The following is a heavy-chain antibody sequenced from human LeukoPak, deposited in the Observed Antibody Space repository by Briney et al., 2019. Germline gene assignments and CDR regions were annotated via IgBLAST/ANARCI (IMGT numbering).Heavy chain of an antibody. D-gene: IGHD3-10*01. J-gene: IGHJ4*02. Sequence: SQTLSLTCAISGDSVSSNSAAWNWIRQSPSRGLEWLGRTYHRSKWYNDYAVSVKSRITINPDTSKNQFSLHLNSVTPEDTAVYYCARDPEYYYGSESYFFDYWGQGTLVTVSS. CDR2: TYHRSKWYN. CDR1: GDSVSSNSAA. V-gene: IGHV6-1*01. CDR3: ARDPEYYYGSESYFFDY.